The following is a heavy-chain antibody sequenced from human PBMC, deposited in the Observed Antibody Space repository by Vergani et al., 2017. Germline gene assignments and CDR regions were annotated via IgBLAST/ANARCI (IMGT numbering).Heavy chain of an antibody. D-gene: IGHD1-26*01. J-gene: IGHJ3*02. CDR3: ARHDGSYPRAFDI. CDR1: GGSISSYY. Sequence: QVQLQESGPGLVTPSETLSLTCTVSGGSISSYYWSWIRQPPGKGLEWIGYIYYSGSTNYDPSLTSPVTLSVATSKNQFSLKLSSVTAADTAVYYCARHDGSYPRAFDIWGQGTMVTVSS. V-gene: IGHV4-59*08. CDR2: IYYSGST.